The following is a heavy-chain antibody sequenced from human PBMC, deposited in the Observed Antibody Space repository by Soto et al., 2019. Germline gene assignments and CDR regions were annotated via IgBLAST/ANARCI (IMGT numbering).Heavy chain of an antibody. V-gene: IGHV3-11*01. Sequence: GGSLRLSCAASGFTFSDYYMSWIRQAPGKGLEWVSYISSSGSTIYYADSVKGRFTISRDNAKNSLYLQMNSLRAEDTAVYYCASSSIAALFDYWGQGTLVTVSS. J-gene: IGHJ4*02. CDR2: ISSSGSTI. CDR1: GFTFSDYY. CDR3: ASSSIAALFDY. D-gene: IGHD6-6*01.